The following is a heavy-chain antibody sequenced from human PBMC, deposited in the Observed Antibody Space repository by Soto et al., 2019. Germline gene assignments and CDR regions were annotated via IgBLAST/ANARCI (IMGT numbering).Heavy chain of an antibody. V-gene: IGHV4-59*08. CDR1: GGSISSYY. J-gene: IGHJ4*02. CDR3: ARHASLWFGDFDY. Sequence: SETLSLTCTVSGGSISSYYWSWIRQPPGKGLEWIGYIYYSGSTNYNPSLKSRVTISVDTSKNQFSLKLSSVTAADTAVHYCARHASLWFGDFDYWGQGTLVTVSS. D-gene: IGHD3-10*01. CDR2: IYYSGST.